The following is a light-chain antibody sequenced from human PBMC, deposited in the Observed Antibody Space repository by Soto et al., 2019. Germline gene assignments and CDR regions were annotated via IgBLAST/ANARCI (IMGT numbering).Light chain of an antibody. J-gene: IGKJ4*01. CDR1: QSVSSSY. CDR3: QHDGSSPLLT. Sequence: EIVLTQSPGTLSLSPGERATLSCRASQSVSSSYLAWYQQKPGQAPRLLIYGASSRATGIPDRFSGSGSGTDFTLTISRLEPEDFAVDYRQHDGSSPLLTFGGGTKVEIK. V-gene: IGKV3-20*01. CDR2: GAS.